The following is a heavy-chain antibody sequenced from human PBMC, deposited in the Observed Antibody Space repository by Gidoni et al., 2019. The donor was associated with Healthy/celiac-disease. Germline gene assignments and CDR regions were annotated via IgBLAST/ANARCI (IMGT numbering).Heavy chain of an antibody. CDR2: IDPSDSYT. CDR1: GYSFTSYW. D-gene: IGHD3-10*01. J-gene: IGHJ3*02. CDR3: ARPPGNQYEAFDI. V-gene: IGHV5-10-1*01. Sequence: EVQLVQSGAEVKKPGESLRLSCKGSGYSFTSYWSSWVRQMPGKGLEWMGRIDPSDSYTNYSPSFQGHVTISADKSISTAYLQWSSLKASDTAMYYCARPPGNQYEAFDIWGQGTMVTVSS.